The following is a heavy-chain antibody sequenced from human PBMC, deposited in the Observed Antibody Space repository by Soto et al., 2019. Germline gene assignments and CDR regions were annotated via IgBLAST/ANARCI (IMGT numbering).Heavy chain of an antibody. V-gene: IGHV1-46*01. CDR1: GYTFTSYY. CDR2: INPSGGST. CDR3: ARGATTMTVDY. Sequence: ASVKVSCKASGYTFTSYYMYWVRQALGQGLEWMGIINPSGGSTSYAQKFQGRVNMTRDTSTSTVYMELSSLISEDTAVYYCARGATTMTVDYWGQGTLVTVSS. D-gene: IGHD4-17*01. J-gene: IGHJ4*02.